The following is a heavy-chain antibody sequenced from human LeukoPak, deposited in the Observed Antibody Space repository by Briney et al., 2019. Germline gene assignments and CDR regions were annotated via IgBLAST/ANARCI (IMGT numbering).Heavy chain of an antibody. CDR2: IYHSGST. Sequence: SETLSLTCTVSGYSISSGYYWGWIRQPPGKGLEWIGSIYHSGSTYYNPSLKSRVTISVDTSKNQFSLKLSSVTAADTAVYYCARVRDGSVFEIWGQGTMVTVSS. J-gene: IGHJ3*02. CDR1: GYSISSGYY. CDR3: ARVRDGSVFEI. D-gene: IGHD5-24*01. V-gene: IGHV4-38-2*02.